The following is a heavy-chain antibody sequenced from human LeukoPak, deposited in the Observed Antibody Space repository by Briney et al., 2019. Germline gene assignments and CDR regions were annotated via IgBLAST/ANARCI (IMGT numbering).Heavy chain of an antibody. CDR3: ARDRSKNWFDP. CDR2: IYYSGST. CDR1: GGSISRGGYY. V-gene: IGHV4-31*03. J-gene: IGHJ5*02. Sequence: SQTLSLICTVSGGSISRGGYYWSWIRQHPGKGLEWIGYIYYSGSTYYNPSLKSRVTISVDTSKNQFSLKLSSVTAADTAVYYCARDRSKNWFDPWGQGTLVTVSS.